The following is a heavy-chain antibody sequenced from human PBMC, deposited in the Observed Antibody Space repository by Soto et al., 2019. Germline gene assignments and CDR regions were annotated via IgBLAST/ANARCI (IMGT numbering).Heavy chain of an antibody. V-gene: IGHV1-18*04. D-gene: IGHD5-18*01. CDR2: ISAYNGNT. J-gene: IGHJ4*02. CDR1: GYTFTSYG. Sequence: ASVKVSCKASGYTFTSYGISWVRQAPGQGLEWMGWISAYNGNTNYAQKLQGRVTMTTDTSTSTAYMELRSLRSDDTAVYYCARDYNGDTAMVHTPMDYWGQGTLVTVSS. CDR3: ARDYNGDTAMVHTPMDY.